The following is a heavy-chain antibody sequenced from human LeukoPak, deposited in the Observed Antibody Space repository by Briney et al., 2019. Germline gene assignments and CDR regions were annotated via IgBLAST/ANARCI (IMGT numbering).Heavy chain of an antibody. CDR1: GYSFISYG. D-gene: IGHD3-10*01. CDR2: IRVYNGNI. CDR3: ARAINYGSGSYYLFDY. V-gene: IGHV1-18*01. J-gene: IGHJ4*02. Sequence: GASVKVSCKASGYSFISYGISWVRQAPGQGLDWMGWIRVYNGNIHYAQKFQGRVTVTTDTSTNTAYMELRSLRSDDTAVYYCARAINYGSGSYYLFDYWGQGTLVTVSS.